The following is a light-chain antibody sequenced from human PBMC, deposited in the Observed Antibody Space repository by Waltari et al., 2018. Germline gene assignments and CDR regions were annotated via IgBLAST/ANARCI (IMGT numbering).Light chain of an antibody. CDR2: DTS. J-gene: IGKJ5*01. Sequence: EIVLAQSPATLSLSPGERATLSCRASQSVRSYLAWYQQKPGQAPRLLIYDTSLRATDIPGRFSGSGSGTDCTLSISDLEPEDSAVYYCQQRSVWPITFGQGTRLEIK. V-gene: IGKV3-11*01. CDR3: QQRSVWPIT. CDR1: QSVRSY.